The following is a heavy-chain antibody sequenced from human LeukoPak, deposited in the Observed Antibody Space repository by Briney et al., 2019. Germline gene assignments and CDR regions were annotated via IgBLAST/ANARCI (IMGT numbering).Heavy chain of an antibody. Sequence: ASVKVSCKASGYTFTSYDINWVRQATGQGLEWMGWMYPNSGNTGYAQKFQGRVTMTEDTSTDTAYMELSSLRSEDTAVYYCATDRYSSGWYRGNWFDPWGQGTLVTVSS. D-gene: IGHD6-19*01. CDR3: ATDRYSSGWYRGNWFDP. V-gene: IGHV1-8*02. J-gene: IGHJ5*02. CDR1: GYTFTSYD. CDR2: MYPNSGNT.